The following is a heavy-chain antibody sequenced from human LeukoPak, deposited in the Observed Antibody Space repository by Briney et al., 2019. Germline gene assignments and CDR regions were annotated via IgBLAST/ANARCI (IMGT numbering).Heavy chain of an antibody. J-gene: IGHJ3*02. CDR1: GFTFSSYG. CDR3: ARDWEVATDTARRAFDI. D-gene: IGHD5-12*01. Sequence: PGGSLRLSCAASGFTFSSYGMHWVRQAPGKGLEWVAVISYDGSNKYYADSVKGRFTISRDNSKNTLYLQMNSLRAEDTAVYYCARDWEVATDTARRAFDIWGQGTMVTVSS. V-gene: IGHV3-30*03. CDR2: ISYDGSNK.